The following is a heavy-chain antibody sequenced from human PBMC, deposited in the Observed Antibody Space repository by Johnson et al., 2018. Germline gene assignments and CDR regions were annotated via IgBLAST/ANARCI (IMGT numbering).Heavy chain of an antibody. D-gene: IGHD3-16*01. V-gene: IGHV4-59*01. CDR1: GSSMSNYY. CDR2: GHYIGNT. J-gene: IGHJ6*03. CDR3: ARGQGALYNYYMDV. Sequence: QVQLQESGPGLVKPSETLSLTCTVSGSSMSNYYWTWIRQPPGKGLEWIGFGHYIGNTNYNPSLKSRVTISVDSSKTQFSLNVISMTAADTAVYYCARGQGALYNYYMDVWGKGTTVTVS.